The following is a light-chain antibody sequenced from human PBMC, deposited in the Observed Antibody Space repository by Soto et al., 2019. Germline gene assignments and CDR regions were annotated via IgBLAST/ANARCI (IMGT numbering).Light chain of an antibody. V-gene: IGLV1-40*01. J-gene: IGLJ2*01. CDR1: SSNIGAGYD. CDR3: QSYDSSLSVV. CDR2: GNI. Sequence: QSVLTQPPSVSGAPGQRVTISCTGSSSNIGAGYDVHWYQQPPGTAPKILIYGNINRPSGVPDRFSGSKSGTSASLAITGLQAEDEADYYCQSYDSSLSVVFGGGTKLTVL.